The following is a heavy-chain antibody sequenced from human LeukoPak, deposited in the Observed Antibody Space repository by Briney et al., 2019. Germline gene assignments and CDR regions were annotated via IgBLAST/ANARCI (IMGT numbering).Heavy chain of an antibody. J-gene: IGHJ4*02. D-gene: IGHD2/OR15-2a*01. CDR2: IYHSGST. CDR3: ARADVNRSGFDY. CDR1: GGSISSGGYS. V-gene: IGHV4-30-2*01. Sequence: PSETLFLTCAVSGGSISSGGYSWSWIRQPPGKGLEWIGYIYHSGSTYYNPSLKSRVTISVDRSKNQFSLKLSSVTAADTAVYYCARADVNRSGFDYWGQGTLVTVSS.